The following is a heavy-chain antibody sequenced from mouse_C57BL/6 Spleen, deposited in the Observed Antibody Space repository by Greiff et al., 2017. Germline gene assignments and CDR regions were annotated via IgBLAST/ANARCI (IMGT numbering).Heavy chain of an antibody. Sequence: QVTLKVSGPGILQPSQTLSLTCSFSGFSLSTFGMGVGWLRQPSGKGLEWLAHIWWDDDKYYNPALKSRLTISKDTSTNQVFLKIANEDTADTATYYCARIAKIIYYDYDGDWYFDVWGTGTTVTVSS. CDR1: GFSLSTFGMG. V-gene: IGHV8-8*01. D-gene: IGHD2-4*01. CDR2: IWWDDDK. J-gene: IGHJ1*03. CDR3: ARIAKIIYYDYDGDWYFDV.